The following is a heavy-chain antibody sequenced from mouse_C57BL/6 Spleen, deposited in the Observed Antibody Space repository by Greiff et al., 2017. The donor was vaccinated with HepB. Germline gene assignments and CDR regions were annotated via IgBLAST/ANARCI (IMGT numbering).Heavy chain of an antibody. Sequence: EVQLVESGGGLVQPGGSLSLSCAASGFTFTDYYMSWVRQPPGKALEWLGFIRNKANGYTTEYSASVKGRFTISRDNSQSILYLQMNALRAEDSATYYCARLLTTVVATGFDYWGQGTTLTVSS. J-gene: IGHJ2*01. CDR3: ARLLTTVVATGFDY. CDR1: GFTFTDYY. V-gene: IGHV7-3*01. CDR2: IRNKANGYTT. D-gene: IGHD1-1*01.